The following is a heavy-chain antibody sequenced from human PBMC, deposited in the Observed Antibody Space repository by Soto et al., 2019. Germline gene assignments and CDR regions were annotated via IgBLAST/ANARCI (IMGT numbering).Heavy chain of an antibody. J-gene: IGHJ4*02. CDR2: FGPEDAET. D-gene: IGHD6-19*01. Sequence: GASVKVSCKVSGYTLTELSMHWVRQTPGKGLEWMGNFGPEDAETIFAQKFQGRVTLTADTSTHTAYMELNSLRSEDTAVYYCATMPIIVAVYGRLDYWGQVTLVTVSS. V-gene: IGHV1-24*01. CDR3: ATMPIIVAVYGRLDY. CDR1: GYTLTELS.